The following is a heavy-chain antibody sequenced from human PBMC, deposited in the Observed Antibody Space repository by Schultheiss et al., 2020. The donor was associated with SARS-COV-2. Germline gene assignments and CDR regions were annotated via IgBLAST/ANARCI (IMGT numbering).Heavy chain of an antibody. D-gene: IGHD3-10*01. CDR1: GFTFSSYA. CDR3: ASEFVGPRHDAFDI. CDR2: ISYDGSNK. Sequence: GGSLRLSCAASGFTFSSYAMHWVRQAPGKGLEWVAVISYDGSNKYYADSVKGRFTISRDNSKNTLYLQMNSLRAEDTAVYYCASEFVGPRHDAFDIWGQGTMVTVSS. J-gene: IGHJ3*02. V-gene: IGHV3-30*04.